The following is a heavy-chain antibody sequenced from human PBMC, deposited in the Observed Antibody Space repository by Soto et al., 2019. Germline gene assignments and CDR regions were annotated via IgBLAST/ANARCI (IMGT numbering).Heavy chain of an antibody. J-gene: IGHJ4*02. CDR2: IYWDDDK. CDR3: AHRRPSADTAMIYYFDY. Sequence: QITLKESGPTLVKPTQTLTLTCTFSGFSLSTSGVGVGWIRQPPGKALEWLALIYWDDDKRYSPSLKSRLTITKDTSKNQVVLTMTNMDPVDTATYYCAHRRPSADTAMIYYFDYWGQGTLVTVSS. D-gene: IGHD5-18*01. CDR1: GFSLSTSGVG. V-gene: IGHV2-5*02.